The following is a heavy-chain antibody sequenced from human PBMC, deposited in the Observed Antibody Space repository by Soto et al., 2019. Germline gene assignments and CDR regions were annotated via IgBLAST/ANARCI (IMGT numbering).Heavy chain of an antibody. V-gene: IGHV4-4*02. J-gene: IGHJ4*02. CDR1: SDFISSNNW. D-gene: IGHD6-19*01. Sequence: QVQLQESGPGLVKPSGTLSLTCAVASDFISSNNWWSWVRQSPGKGLEWIGEIYRGGTNNYNPSLESRVTISVDKSKNQFSLGLSSVTAADTAVYYCARSDSSGWYSLDYWGPGTLVIVSS. CDR2: IYRGGTN. CDR3: ARSDSSGWYSLDY.